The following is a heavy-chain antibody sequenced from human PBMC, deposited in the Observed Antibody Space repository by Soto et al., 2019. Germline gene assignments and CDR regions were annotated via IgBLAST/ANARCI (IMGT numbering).Heavy chain of an antibody. Sequence: EVQLLESGGGLVQPGGSLRLSCAASGFTFSNYAMKWVRQAPGKGLEWVSVIGSGGDGLHYADSVEGRFTISRDNSKSTVNLQMNRLRAEDTAIYYCATYGQLLMDYWGQGTLVTVSS. J-gene: IGHJ4*02. CDR1: GFTFSNYA. CDR2: IGSGGDGL. CDR3: ATYGQLLMDY. V-gene: IGHV3-23*01. D-gene: IGHD6-6*01.